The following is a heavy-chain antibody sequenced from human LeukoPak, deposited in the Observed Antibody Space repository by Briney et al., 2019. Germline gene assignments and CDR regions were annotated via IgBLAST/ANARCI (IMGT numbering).Heavy chain of an antibody. Sequence: SETLSLTCAVYGGSFSGYYWSWIRQPPGKGLEWIGEINHSGSTNYNPSLKSRVNISVDTSKNQFSLKLSSVTAADTAVYYCARRGYSSSWYLPPIDYWGQGTLVTVSS. CDR3: ARRGYSSSWYLPPIDY. V-gene: IGHV4-34*01. CDR2: INHSGST. D-gene: IGHD6-13*01. CDR1: GGSFSGYY. J-gene: IGHJ4*02.